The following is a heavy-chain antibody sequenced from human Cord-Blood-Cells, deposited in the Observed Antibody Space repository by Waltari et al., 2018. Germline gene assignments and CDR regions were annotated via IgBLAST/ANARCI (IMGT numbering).Heavy chain of an antibody. J-gene: IGHJ3*02. Sequence: EVQLVESGGGLVQPGGSLRLSCAASGFTVSSNSMRWVRQAPGKGLEWVSVIYSGGSTYYADSVKGRFTISRHNSKNTLYLQMNSLRAEDTVVYYCARARRDIVVVPAAMGAFDIWGQGTMVTVSS. V-gene: IGHV3-53*04. CDR1: GFTVSSNS. CDR3: ARARRDIVVVPAAMGAFDI. CDR2: IYSGGST. D-gene: IGHD2-2*01.